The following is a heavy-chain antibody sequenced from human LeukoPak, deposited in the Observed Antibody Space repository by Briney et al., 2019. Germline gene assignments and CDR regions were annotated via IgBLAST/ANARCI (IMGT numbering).Heavy chain of an antibody. CDR2: IYYSGST. CDR3: ARPMTMVTPGAFDI. CDR1: GGSISSYY. Sequence: SETLSLTCTVSGGSISSYYWSWIRQPPGKGLEWIGYIYYSGSTNYNPSLKSRVTISVDTSKNQFSLKLSSVTAADTAVYYCARPMTMVTPGAFDIWGQGTMVTVSS. D-gene: IGHD4-17*01. V-gene: IGHV4-59*01. J-gene: IGHJ3*02.